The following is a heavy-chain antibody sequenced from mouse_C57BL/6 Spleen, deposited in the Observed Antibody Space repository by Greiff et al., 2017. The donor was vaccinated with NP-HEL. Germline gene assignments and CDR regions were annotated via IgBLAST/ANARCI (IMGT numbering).Heavy chain of an antibody. CDR3: ARGGLLRGYYFDY. CDR1: GFTFSSYA. CDR2: ISDGGSYT. J-gene: IGHJ2*01. Sequence: EVKLVESGGGLVKPGGSLKLSCAASGFTFSSYAMSWVRQTPEKRLEWVATISDGGSYTYYPDNVKGRFTISRDNAKNNLYLQMSHLKSEDTAMYYCARGGLLRGYYFDYWGQGTTLTVSS. D-gene: IGHD1-1*01. V-gene: IGHV5-4*03.